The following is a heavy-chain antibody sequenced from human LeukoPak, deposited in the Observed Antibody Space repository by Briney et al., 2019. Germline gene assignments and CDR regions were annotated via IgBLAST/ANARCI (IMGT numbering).Heavy chain of an antibody. Sequence: PGGSLRLSCAAAELTFSNYGMHWVRQAPGKGLEWVAVMRYDGSNKYYADFVKGRFTISRDNSKNTLYLQMNSLTAEDTAMYYCAKSSSSSCPQDWGQGTLVTVSS. J-gene: IGHJ1*01. V-gene: IGHV3-30*02. D-gene: IGHD2-15*01. CDR3: AKSSSSSCPQD. CDR2: MRYDGSNK. CDR1: ELTFSNYG.